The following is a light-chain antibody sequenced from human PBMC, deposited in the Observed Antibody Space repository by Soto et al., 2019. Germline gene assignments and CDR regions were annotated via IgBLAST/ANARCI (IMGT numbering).Light chain of an antibody. J-gene: IGLJ1*01. CDR3: QPKGTTRSGLYV. Sequence: QSVLTQPPSVSGAPGQRVTISCTGSSSNIGAGKDVNWFRQLPGTAPKLLIYADSSRPSGVPDRFSGSKSGSSASLPITGLEFEYGAEYYCQPKGTTRSGLYVFGPGTKLTAL. CDR2: ADS. V-gene: IGLV1-40*01. CDR1: SSNIGAGKD.